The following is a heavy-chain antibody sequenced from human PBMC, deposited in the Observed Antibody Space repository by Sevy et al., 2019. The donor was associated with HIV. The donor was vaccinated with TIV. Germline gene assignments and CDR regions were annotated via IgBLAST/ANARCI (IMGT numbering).Heavy chain of an antibody. CDR2: INPNSGGT. CDR1: GYTFTGYY. Sequence: ASVKVSCKASGYTFTGYYMHWVRQAPGQGLEWMGWINPNSGGTNYAQKFQGRVTMTRETCISTAYMELGRLRSDDTPVYYGARVFSPKLGYCSSTSCYRGFDPWGQGTLVTVSS. V-gene: IGHV1-2*02. CDR3: ARVFSPKLGYCSSTSCYRGFDP. D-gene: IGHD2-2*02. J-gene: IGHJ5*02.